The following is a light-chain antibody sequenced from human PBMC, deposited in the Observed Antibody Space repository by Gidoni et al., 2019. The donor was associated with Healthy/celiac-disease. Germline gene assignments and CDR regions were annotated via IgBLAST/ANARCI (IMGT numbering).Light chain of an antibody. CDR2: GAS. J-gene: IGKJ1*01. CDR3: QQYNNWPQT. CDR1: QSVSSN. Sequence: EIGMTQSPATLSVSQGERATLSCRASQSVSSNLAWYQQKPGKAPRLLIYGASTRATGIPARFSGSASGTEFTLTISSLQSEDFAVYYCQQYNNWPQTFGQGTKVEIK. V-gene: IGKV3-15*01.